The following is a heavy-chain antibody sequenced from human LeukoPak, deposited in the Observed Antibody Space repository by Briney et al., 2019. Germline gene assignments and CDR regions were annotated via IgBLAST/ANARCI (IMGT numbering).Heavy chain of an antibody. D-gene: IGHD1/OR15-1a*01. V-gene: IGHV1-69*13. CDR3: AGITGTNGLFDY. CDR1: GGTFSSYA. Sequence: GASVKVSCKASGGTFSSYAISWVRQAPGQGLEWMGGIIPIFGTANYAQKFQGRVTITADESTSTAYMELSSLRSEDTAVYYRAGITGTNGLFDYWGQGTLVTVSS. CDR2: IIPIFGTA. J-gene: IGHJ4*02.